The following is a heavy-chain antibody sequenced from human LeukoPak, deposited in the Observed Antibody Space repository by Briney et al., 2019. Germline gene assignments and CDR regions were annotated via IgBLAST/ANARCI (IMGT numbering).Heavy chain of an antibody. CDR1: GYSLTKLS. D-gene: IGHD2/OR15-2a*01. CDR3: ATSVDGLVTIRTCFEH. J-gene: IGHJ4*02. Sequence: ASVKVSCKLSGYSLTKLSMHWVRQAPGKGLEWMGGFDPEEGETLKAQKFQGRVTMTEDTFTDTAYMELSGLRSEDTAVYYCATSVDGLVTIRTCFEHWGQGTLITVSS. V-gene: IGHV1-24*01. CDR2: FDPEEGET.